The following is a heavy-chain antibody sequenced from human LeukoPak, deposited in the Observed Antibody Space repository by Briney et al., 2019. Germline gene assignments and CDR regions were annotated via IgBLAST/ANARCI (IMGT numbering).Heavy chain of an antibody. J-gene: IGHJ5*02. CDR3: AKGRDKYQLLSKNLFDP. D-gene: IGHD2-2*01. V-gene: IGHV3-9*01. CDR1: GFTFDDYA. CDR2: ISWNSGSI. Sequence: GGSLRLSCAASGFTFDDYAMHWVRQAPGKGLEWVSGISWNSGSIGYADSVKGRFTISRDNAKNSLYLQMNSLRAEDTALYYCAKGRDKYQLLSKNLFDPWGQGTLVTVSS.